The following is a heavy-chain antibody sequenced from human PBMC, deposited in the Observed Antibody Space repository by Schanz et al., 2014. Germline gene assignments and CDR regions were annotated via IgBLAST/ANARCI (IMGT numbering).Heavy chain of an antibody. V-gene: IGHV3-48*01. J-gene: IGHJ4*02. CDR1: GFTFSSNS. CDR2: IGSSSSRI. Sequence: EVQLVESGGGLIQPGGSLRLSCAASGFTFSSNSMNWVRQAPGKGLEWISYIGSSSSRIDHADSVKGRFTMSRDNAKNSVFLQMNSLRAEDTAVYYCARGGPAYYFDDWGQGTLVTVSS. CDR3: ARGGPAYYFDD.